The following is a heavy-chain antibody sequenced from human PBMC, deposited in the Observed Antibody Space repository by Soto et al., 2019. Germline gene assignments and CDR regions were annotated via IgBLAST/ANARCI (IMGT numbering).Heavy chain of an antibody. Sequence: GGSLRLSCAASGFTFSSYAMNWVRQAPGKGLEWVSVISGSDSSTYYADSVKGRFTLSRDNSKNSMYLQMNSLRAEDTAVYYCAREVDRALVGSPHYFDYWGQGTLVTVSS. CDR2: ISGSDSST. J-gene: IGHJ4*01. CDR3: AREVDRALVGSPHYFDY. D-gene: IGHD5-18*01. V-gene: IGHV3-23*01. CDR1: GFTFSSYA.